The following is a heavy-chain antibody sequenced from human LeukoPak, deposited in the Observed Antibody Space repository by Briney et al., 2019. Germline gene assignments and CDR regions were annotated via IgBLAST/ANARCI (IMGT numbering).Heavy chain of an antibody. CDR3: ATLYCSSTSCYDY. J-gene: IGHJ4*02. D-gene: IGHD2-2*01. V-gene: IGHV1-69*05. CDR1: GGTFSSYA. Sequence: ASVKVSCKASGGTFSSYAISWVRQAPGQGLEWMGRIIPIFGTANYAQKFQGRVTITTDESTSTAYMELSSLRSEDTAVYYCATLYCSSTSCYDYRGQGTLVTVSS. CDR2: IIPIFGTA.